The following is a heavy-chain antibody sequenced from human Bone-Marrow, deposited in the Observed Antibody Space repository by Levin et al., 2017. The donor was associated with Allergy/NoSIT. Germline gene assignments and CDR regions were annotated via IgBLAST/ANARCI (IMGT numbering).Heavy chain of an antibody. CDR3: ARLPSGSGSSHFDY. J-gene: IGHJ4*02. CDR1: GFTFSSYE. D-gene: IGHD3-10*01. Sequence: GGSLRLSCAASGFTFSSYEMNWVRQAPGKGLEWVSYINSVGSSKYYADSVRGRFTVSRDNAKNSLYLQMNSLRAEDTAVYYCARLPSGSGSSHFDYWGQGTLVTVSS. V-gene: IGHV3-48*03. CDR2: INSVGSSK.